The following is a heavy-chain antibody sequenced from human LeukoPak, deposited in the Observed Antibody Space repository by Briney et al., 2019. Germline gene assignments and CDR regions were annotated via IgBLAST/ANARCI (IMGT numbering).Heavy chain of an antibody. D-gene: IGHD3-22*01. Sequence: QSGGSLRLSCAASGFTVSSNYMSWVRQAPGKGLEWVSVIYNGGSTYYADSVKGRFTISRDNSKKTLYLQMNSLRAEDTAVYYCARRVVMTDYYYYYMDVWGKGTTVTVSS. V-gene: IGHV3-66*02. CDR2: IYNGGST. CDR1: GFTVSSNY. CDR3: ARRVVMTDYYYYYMDV. J-gene: IGHJ6*03.